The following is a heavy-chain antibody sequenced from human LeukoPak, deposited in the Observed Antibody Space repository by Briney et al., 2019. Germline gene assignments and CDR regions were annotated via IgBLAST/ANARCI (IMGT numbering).Heavy chain of an antibody. D-gene: IGHD1-1*01. CDR2: INHSGST. Sequence: PSETLSLTCAVYGGSFSGYYWSWIRQPPGKGLEWIGEINHSGSTNYNPSLKSRVTISVDTSKNQFSLKLSSVTAAGTAVYYCAIQPPGGSLYYFDYWGQGTLVTVSS. CDR1: GGSFSGYY. J-gene: IGHJ4*02. CDR3: AIQPPGGSLYYFDY. V-gene: IGHV4-34*01.